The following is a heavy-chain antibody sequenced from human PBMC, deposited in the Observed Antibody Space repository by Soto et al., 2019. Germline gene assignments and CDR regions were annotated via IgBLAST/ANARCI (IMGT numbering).Heavy chain of an antibody. Sequence: GGSLRLSCAASGFTFSSYSMNWVRQAPGKGLEWVSYISSSSSTIYYADSVKGRFTISRGTSKNTVYLQMNSLRAEDTAMYFCARDRNISDYRSSGALGLWGQGT. J-gene: IGHJ4*02. D-gene: IGHD3-10*01. CDR3: ARDRNISDYRSSGALGL. CDR2: ISSSSSTI. V-gene: IGHV3-48*01. CDR1: GFTFSSYS.